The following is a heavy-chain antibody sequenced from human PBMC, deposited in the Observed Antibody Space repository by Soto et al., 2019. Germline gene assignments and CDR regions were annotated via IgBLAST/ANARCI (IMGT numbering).Heavy chain of an antibody. V-gene: IGHV3-53*01. CDR2: IYSEGTT. J-gene: IGHJ6*02. CDR3: ALDPRGYSYGLFWSYSHLDV. CDR1: GLTVVSNY. D-gene: IGHD5-18*01. Sequence: PWGSLRLSCAASGLTVVSNYISCVRHSPLKWREWVSVIYSEGTTYYADSVKGRFTVSRDNSKNTLYLQMNSLRVEDTAVYYCALDPRGYSYGLFWSYSHLDVWGQGTTVTVSS.